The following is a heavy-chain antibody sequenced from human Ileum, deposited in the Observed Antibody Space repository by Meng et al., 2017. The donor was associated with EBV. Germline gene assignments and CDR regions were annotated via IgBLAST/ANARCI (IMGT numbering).Heavy chain of an antibody. CDR3: AARVGGSYSGFAL. CDR1: GDSIRCYRW. CDR2: IFHVGTG. Sequence: LMLRARRASRLSRAVSLPLTCPVSGDSIRCYRWCGCVRQPPTKGSVWIGEIFHVGTGYYNPSLKSRVSTSMDASKNQLSLGLTSVTAADTAVYYCAARVGGSYSGFALWGQGTLVTVSS. D-gene: IGHD1-26*01. V-gene: IGHV4-4*02. J-gene: IGHJ4*02.